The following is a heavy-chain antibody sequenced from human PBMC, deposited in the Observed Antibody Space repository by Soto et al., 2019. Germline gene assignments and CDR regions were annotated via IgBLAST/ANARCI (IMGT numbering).Heavy chain of an antibody. Sequence: GGSLRLSCEGSGFTFDDYAMHWVRQAPGKGLEWVSGISWNSDSIGYADSVKGRFTISRDNAKNSLYLQMNSLRAEDTALYYCAKDGYCSGTKCPRNWFDPWGQGTLVTVSS. J-gene: IGHJ5*02. CDR2: ISWNSDSI. D-gene: IGHD2-2*01. CDR3: AKDGYCSGTKCPRNWFDP. V-gene: IGHV3-9*01. CDR1: GFTFDDYA.